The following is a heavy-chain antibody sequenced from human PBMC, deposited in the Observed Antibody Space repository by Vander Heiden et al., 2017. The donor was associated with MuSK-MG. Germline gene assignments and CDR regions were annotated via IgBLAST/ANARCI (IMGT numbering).Heavy chain of an antibody. V-gene: IGHV3-21*01. CDR3: ATDRGYSDY. Sequence: EVQLVESGGGLVKPGGSLRLSCAASGFTFSSNTMNWVRQAPGTGLEWVSSISSSSSNIYYVDSVKGRFTISRDNAKNSLYLQMNSLRAEDTGVYYCATDRGYSDYWGQGTLVTVSS. J-gene: IGHJ4*02. CDR1: GFTFSSNT. D-gene: IGHD2-21*01. CDR2: ISSSSSNI.